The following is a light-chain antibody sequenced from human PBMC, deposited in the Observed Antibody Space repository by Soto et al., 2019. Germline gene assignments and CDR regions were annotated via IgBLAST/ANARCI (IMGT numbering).Light chain of an antibody. J-gene: IGLJ1*01. CDR1: SSNIGGNT. V-gene: IGLV1-44*01. CDR3: AAWDDSLNGQGV. Sequence: QSVLTQPPSASGTPGQTVTISCSGGSSNIGGNTVNWYQHLPGTAPKLLIYSNNQRPSGVPDRFSGSKSGTSASLAISGLQSEAESDYYCAAWDDSLNGQGVLGTGTKLTVL. CDR2: SNN.